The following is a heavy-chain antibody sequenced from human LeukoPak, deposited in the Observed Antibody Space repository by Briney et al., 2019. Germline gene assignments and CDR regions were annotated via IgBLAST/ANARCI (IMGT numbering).Heavy chain of an antibody. CDR2: ISTSGST. Sequence: SETLSLTCTVSGVSTSSYYWSWIRQPAGKGLEWIGRISTSGSTNYNSSLKSRVTMSLDTSNNQFSLKLTSVTAADTAVYYCARDSSRTIDYWAREPWSPSPQ. D-gene: IGHD2-2*01. CDR3: ARDSSRTIDY. V-gene: IGHV4-4*07. J-gene: IGHJ4*02. CDR1: GVSTSSYY.